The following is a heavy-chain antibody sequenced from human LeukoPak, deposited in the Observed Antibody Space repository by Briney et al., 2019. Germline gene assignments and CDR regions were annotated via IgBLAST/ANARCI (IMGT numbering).Heavy chain of an antibody. Sequence: SETLSLTCTVSGGSISSYYWSWVRQPPGKGLEWIGYIYYNGSNNYNPSLKSRVTISVDTSKNQFSLKLSSVTAADTAVYYCARHKPVNYYYGMDVWGQGTTVTVSS. CDR1: GGSISSYY. CDR3: ARHKPVNYYYGMDV. CDR2: IYYNGSN. J-gene: IGHJ6*02. V-gene: IGHV4-59*08.